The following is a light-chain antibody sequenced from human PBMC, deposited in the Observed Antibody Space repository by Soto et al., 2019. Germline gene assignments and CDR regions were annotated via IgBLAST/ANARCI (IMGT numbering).Light chain of an antibody. CDR2: GAS. CDR1: QSVSSN. CDR3: QQYISWPPFIT. V-gene: IGKV3-15*01. J-gene: IGKJ5*01. Sequence: EIVMTQSPATLSVSPGERASLSCRASQSVSSNLAWYQQKPGQAPRLLIYGASTRATGTPARFSGSGSGTEFTLTISSLQSGDFAIYYCQQYISWPPFITFGQGTRLEIK.